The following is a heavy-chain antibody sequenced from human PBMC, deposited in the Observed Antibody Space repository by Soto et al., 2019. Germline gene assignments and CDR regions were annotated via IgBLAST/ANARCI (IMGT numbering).Heavy chain of an antibody. Sequence: GGSLRLSCAASGFTFSSYAMSWVRQAPGKGLEWVSAISGGGNDRFYADSVRGRFTISRDNSRNTLYLHMNSLRAEDTAVHYCARSLFIASTDTEPFDSWGQGTLVTV. J-gene: IGHJ4*02. CDR2: ISGGGNDR. V-gene: IGHV3-23*01. CDR3: ARSLFIASTDTEPFDS. D-gene: IGHD6-13*01. CDR1: GFTFSSYA.